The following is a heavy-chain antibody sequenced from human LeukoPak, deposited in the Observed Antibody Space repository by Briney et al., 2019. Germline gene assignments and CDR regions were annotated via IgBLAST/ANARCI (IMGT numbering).Heavy chain of an antibody. D-gene: IGHD2-2*01. V-gene: IGHV3-30*18. CDR3: AKGLDCSSTSCLNSY. CDR1: GFTFSSYG. Sequence: PGGSLRLSCAASGFTFSSYGMHWVRQAPGKGLEWVAVISYDGSNKYYADSVKGRFTIFRDNSKNTLYLQMNSLRAEDTAVYYCAKGLDCSSTSCLNSYWGQGTLVTVSS. J-gene: IGHJ4*02. CDR2: ISYDGSNK.